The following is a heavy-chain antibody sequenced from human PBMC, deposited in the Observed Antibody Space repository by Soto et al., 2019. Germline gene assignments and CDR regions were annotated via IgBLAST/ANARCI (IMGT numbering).Heavy chain of an antibody. V-gene: IGHV1-18*01. CDR1: GYSFHTYA. CDR3: AREYGMDV. Sequence: QVQLVQSGAEVKKPGASVNVSCKASGYSFHTYAISWVRQAPGQGLEWVGWISGYNGNTNYAQKFQGRVTLTRDTSTKPASMELRSLTGDDTAVYYCAREYGMDVWGQGTTVTVSS. J-gene: IGHJ6*02. CDR2: ISGYNGNT.